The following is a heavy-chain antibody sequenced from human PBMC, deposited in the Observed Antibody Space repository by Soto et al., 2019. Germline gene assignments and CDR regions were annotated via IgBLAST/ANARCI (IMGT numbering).Heavy chain of an antibody. J-gene: IGHJ4*02. D-gene: IGHD3-16*01. V-gene: IGHV3-33*05. CDR3: ARVWGWPPIVIDY. Sequence: GGSLRLSCAASGFTFSSYGMHWVRQAPGKGLEWVAVISYDGRNKYYADSVKGRFTISRDNSKNTLYLQMNSLRAEDTAVYYCARVWGWPPIVIDYWGQGTLVTVSS. CDR1: GFTFSSYG. CDR2: ISYDGRNK.